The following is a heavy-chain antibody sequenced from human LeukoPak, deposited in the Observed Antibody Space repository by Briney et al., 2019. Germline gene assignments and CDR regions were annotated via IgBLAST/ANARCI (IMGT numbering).Heavy chain of an antibody. J-gene: IGHJ6*03. CDR2: ISAYNGNT. Sequence: ASVKVSCKASGYTFTSYGISWVRQAPGQGLEWMGWISAYNGNTNRAQKLQGRVTMTTDTSTSTAYMELRSLRSDDTAVYYCAREGSSTTKYYYYYMDVWGKGTTVTVSS. D-gene: IGHD2-2*01. CDR1: GYTFTSYG. V-gene: IGHV1-18*01. CDR3: AREGSSTTKYYYYYMDV.